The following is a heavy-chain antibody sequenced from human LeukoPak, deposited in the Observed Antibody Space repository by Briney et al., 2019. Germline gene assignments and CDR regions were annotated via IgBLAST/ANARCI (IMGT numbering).Heavy chain of an antibody. D-gene: IGHD5-18*01. J-gene: IGHJ4*02. Sequence: ASVKVSCKASGYTFTSYGISWVRQAPGQGLEWMGWISAYNGNTNYAQKLQGRVTMTTDTSTSTAYTELRSLRSDDTAVYYCARDEYSYGSDYWGQGTLVTVSS. V-gene: IGHV1-18*01. CDR2: ISAYNGNT. CDR3: ARDEYSYGSDY. CDR1: GYTFTSYG.